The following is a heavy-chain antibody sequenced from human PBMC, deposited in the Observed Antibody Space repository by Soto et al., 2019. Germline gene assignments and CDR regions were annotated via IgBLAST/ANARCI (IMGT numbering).Heavy chain of an antibody. CDR1: GGSFSGYY. Sequence: SETLSLTCAVYGGSFSGYYWTWIRQPPGKGLEWIGEVNHSGSTNYNPSLKSRVTISVDTSKNQFSLKLSSVTAADTAVYYCARSGDQWLGINWFDPWGQGTLVTVSS. CDR2: VNHSGST. V-gene: IGHV4-34*01. CDR3: ARSGDQWLGINWFDP. J-gene: IGHJ5*02. D-gene: IGHD6-19*01.